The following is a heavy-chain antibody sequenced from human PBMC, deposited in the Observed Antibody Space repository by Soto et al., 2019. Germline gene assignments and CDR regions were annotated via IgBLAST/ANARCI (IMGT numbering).Heavy chain of an antibody. V-gene: IGHV3-23*01. J-gene: IGHJ6*02. CDR1: GFIFSSFA. D-gene: IGHD3-3*01. CDR2: ISGSDGST. CDR3: AREGRFLEWEYCYYGMDV. Sequence: GGSLRLSCAASGFIFSSFAMSWVRQAPGKGLEWVSTISGSDGSTYYADSVQGRFTISRDNSKNTLSLQMNSLRAEDTAVYYCAREGRFLEWEYCYYGMDVWGEGTTATV.